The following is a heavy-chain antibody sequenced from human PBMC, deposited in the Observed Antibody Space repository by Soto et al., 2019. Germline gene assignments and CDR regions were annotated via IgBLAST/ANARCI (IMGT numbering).Heavy chain of an antibody. J-gene: IGHJ4*02. CDR2: MNPNSGNT. V-gene: IGHV1-8*01. CDR1: GYTFTSYD. Sequence: ASVQVSCKASGYTFTSYDINWVRQATGQGLEWMGWMNPNSGNTGYAQKFQGRVTMTRNTSISTAYMELSSLRSEDTAVYYCARVAYSSGWHPDYWGQGTLVTVSS. D-gene: IGHD6-19*01. CDR3: ARVAYSSGWHPDY.